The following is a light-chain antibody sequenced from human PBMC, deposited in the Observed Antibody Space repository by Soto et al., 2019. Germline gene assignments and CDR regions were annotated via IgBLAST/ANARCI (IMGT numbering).Light chain of an antibody. CDR3: QSYDISLSGSGL. V-gene: IGLV1-40*01. Sequence: QSVLTQPPSVSGAPGQRVTISCTGTSSNIGAGFNVHWYQQLPGTAPKLLIYDDTIRPSGVPDRFSGSKSGTSASLAITGLQPEDEADYYCQSYDISLSGSGLFGGWTQLTVL. J-gene: IGLJ2*01. CDR2: DDT. CDR1: SSNIGAGFN.